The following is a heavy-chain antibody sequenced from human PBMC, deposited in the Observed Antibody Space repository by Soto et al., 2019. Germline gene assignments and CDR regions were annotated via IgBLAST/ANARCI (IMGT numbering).Heavy chain of an antibody. V-gene: IGHV3-23*01. Sequence: GGSLRLSCAASGFTFSSYAMSWVRQAPGKGLEWVSAISGSGGSTYYADSVKGRFTISRDNSKNTLYLQMNSLRAEDTAVYYCAKGLGTSPAYYYSYYMDVWGKGTTVTVSS. CDR2: ISGSGGST. CDR1: GFTFSSYA. J-gene: IGHJ6*03. CDR3: AKGLGTSPAYYYSYYMDV.